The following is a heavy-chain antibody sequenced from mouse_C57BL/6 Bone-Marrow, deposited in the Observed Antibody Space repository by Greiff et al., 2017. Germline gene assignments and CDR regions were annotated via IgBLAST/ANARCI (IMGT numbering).Heavy chain of an antibody. J-gene: IGHJ4*01. CDR3: ARRGYYAMDY. V-gene: IGHV1-69*01. Sequence: QVQLKQPGAELVMPGASVKLSCKASGYTFTSYWMHWVKQRPGQGLEWIGEIDPSDSYTNYNQKFKGKSTLTVDKSSSTAYMQLSSLTSEDSAVYYWARRGYYAMDYWGQGTSVTVSS. CDR1: GYTFTSYW. CDR2: IDPSDSYT.